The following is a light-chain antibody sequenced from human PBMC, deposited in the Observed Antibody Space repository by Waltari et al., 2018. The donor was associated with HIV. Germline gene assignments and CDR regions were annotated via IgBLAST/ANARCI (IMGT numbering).Light chain of an antibody. CDR3: GADHGNGTNFMLV. V-gene: IGLV9-49*02. J-gene: IGLJ1*01. CDR1: SGSSTSQ. Sequence: QPVLTQPPSTSASLGASVTLTCTLNSGSSTSQVDWYQQRPGLGARFVMRVGSGGIVKSKGDGIPDRFSVLGSGLNRYLTIKNIQEEDEGDYHCGADHGNGTNFMLVFGTGTKVTVL. CDR2: VGSGGIVK.